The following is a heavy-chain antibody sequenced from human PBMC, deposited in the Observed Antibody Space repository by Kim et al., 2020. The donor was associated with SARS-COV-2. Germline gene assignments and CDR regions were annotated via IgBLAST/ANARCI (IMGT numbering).Heavy chain of an antibody. CDR2: IYYSGST. J-gene: IGHJ6*03. Sequence: SETLSLTCTVSGGSISSYYWSWIRQPPGKGLEWIGYIYYSGSTNYNPSLKSRVTISVDTSKNQFSLKLSSVTAADTAVYYCARGKGRPYYYYYMDVWGKG. CDR3: ARGKGRPYYYYYMDV. CDR1: GGSISSYY. V-gene: IGHV4-59*08.